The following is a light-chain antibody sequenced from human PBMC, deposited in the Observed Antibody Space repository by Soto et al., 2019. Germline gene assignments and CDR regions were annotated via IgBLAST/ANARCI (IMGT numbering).Light chain of an antibody. V-gene: IGKV3-20*01. CDR2: GAS. CDR3: QQYGSPPRT. CDR1: KSVSSSY. Sequence: IVLTQSPGTLSLSPGERATLSCRASKSVSSSYLAWYQQKPGQAPSLLIYGASSRATGIPDRFSGSGSGTDFTLTISRLEPEDFAVYYWQQYGSPPRTFGQGTKVEIK. J-gene: IGKJ1*01.